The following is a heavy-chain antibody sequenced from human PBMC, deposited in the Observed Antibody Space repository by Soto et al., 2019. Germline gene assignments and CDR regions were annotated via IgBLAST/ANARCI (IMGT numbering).Heavy chain of an antibody. CDR2: IYYSGST. V-gene: IGHV4-59*01. Sequence: QVQLQESGPGLVKPSETLSLTCTVSGGSISSYYWSWIRQSPGMGLEWIGYIYYSGSTDYNPSPKIRVTISVDTSKTQFSLKLNSVTAADTAVYYCAKGGGTSSTSDWYFELWGRGDLVTVSA. CDR3: AKGGGTSSTSDWYFEL. J-gene: IGHJ2*01. CDR1: GGSISSYY. D-gene: IGHD6-6*01.